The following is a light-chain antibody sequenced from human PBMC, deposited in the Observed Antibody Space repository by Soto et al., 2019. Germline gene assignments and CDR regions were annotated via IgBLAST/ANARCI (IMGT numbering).Light chain of an antibody. V-gene: IGLV2-14*01. J-gene: IGLJ2*01. CDR3: NSYTRTAGVV. Sequence: QSALTQPASVSGSPGQSITISCTGTSSDVGGYDFVSWYQQYPGKAPKLIIYAVSDRPSGVSNRFSGSKSGNTASLTISGLQAEDEADYYCNSYTRTAGVVFGGGTTLTVL. CDR2: AVS. CDR1: SSDVGGYDF.